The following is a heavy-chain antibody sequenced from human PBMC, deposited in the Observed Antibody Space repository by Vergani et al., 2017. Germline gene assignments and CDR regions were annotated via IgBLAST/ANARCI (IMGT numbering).Heavy chain of an antibody. CDR2: IYSGGST. J-gene: IGHJ4*02. D-gene: IGHD3-10*01. CDR3: ARGPLYYYGSGSYFFGHFDY. V-gene: IGHV3-66*02. Sequence: EVQLVESGGGLVQPGGSLRLSCAASGFTVSSNYMSWVRQAPGKGLEWVSVIYSGGSTYYADSVKGRFTISRDNSKNTLYLQMNSLRAEDTAVYYCARGPLYYYGSGSYFFGHFDYWGQGTLVTVSS. CDR1: GFTVSSNY.